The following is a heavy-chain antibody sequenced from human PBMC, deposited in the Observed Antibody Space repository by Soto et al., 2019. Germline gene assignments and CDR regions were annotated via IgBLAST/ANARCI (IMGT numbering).Heavy chain of an antibody. J-gene: IGHJ4*02. CDR3: ARERGGYSYGDY. CDR2: FNTYNGNT. D-gene: IGHD5-18*01. Sequence: QVQLVQSGAEVKKPGASVKVSCKASGYTFSSYGITWVRQAPGQRLEWMGWFNTYNGNTNYAQKXXGXFTMTTDTSTSTAYMELRSLRSDDTAVYYCARERGGYSYGDYWGQGALVTVSS. CDR1: GYTFSSYG. V-gene: IGHV1-18*01.